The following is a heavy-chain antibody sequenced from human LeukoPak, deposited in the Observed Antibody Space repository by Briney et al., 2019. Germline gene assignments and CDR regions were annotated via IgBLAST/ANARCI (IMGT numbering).Heavy chain of an antibody. J-gene: IGHJ4*02. CDR3: ARGATYYDFWSGYSSPGGIDY. D-gene: IGHD3-3*01. Sequence: SQTLSLTCAISGDSVSSNSAAWNWIRQSPSRGLEWLGRTYYRSKWYNDYAVSVKSRITINPDTSKNQSSLQLNSVTPEDTAVYYCARGATYYDFWSGYSSPGGIDYWGQGTLVTVSS. V-gene: IGHV6-1*01. CDR2: TYYRSKWYN. CDR1: GDSVSSNSAA.